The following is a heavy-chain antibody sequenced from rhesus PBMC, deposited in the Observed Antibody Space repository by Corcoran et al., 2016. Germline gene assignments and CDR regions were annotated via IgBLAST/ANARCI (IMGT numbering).Heavy chain of an antibody. Sequence: QLQLQESGPGLVKPSATLSLTCAVSGGSISSNWLSWIRQPPGKGLEWIGRISGSGWSTSYNPSLKSRVTISTDTSKNQLSLKLISVTAADTAVYYCARDRYVGNRFDVWGPGVLVTVSS. CDR1: GGSISSNW. J-gene: IGHJ5-1*01. D-gene: IGHD1-1*01. CDR3: ARDRYVGNRFDV. CDR2: ISGSGWST. V-gene: IGHV4-173*01.